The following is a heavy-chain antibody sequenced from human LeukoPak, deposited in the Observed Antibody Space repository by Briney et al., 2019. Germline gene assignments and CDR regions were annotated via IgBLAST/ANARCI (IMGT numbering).Heavy chain of an antibody. CDR2: IIPIFGTA. V-gene: IGHV1-69*13. J-gene: IGHJ4*02. CDR1: GYTFTSYA. CDR3: AREYYYDSSGSGGFDY. Sequence: SVKVSCKASGYTFTSYAISWVRQAPGQGLEWMGGIIPIFGTANYAQKFQGRVTITADESTSTAYMELSSLRSEDTAVYYCAREYYYDSSGSGGFDYWGQGTLVTVSS. D-gene: IGHD3-22*01.